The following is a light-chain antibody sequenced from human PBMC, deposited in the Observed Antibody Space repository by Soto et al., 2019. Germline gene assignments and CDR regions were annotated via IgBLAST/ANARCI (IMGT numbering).Light chain of an antibody. Sequence: DIQMTQSPSTLSGSVGDRVTITCRASQTISSWLAWYQQKPGKAPKLLIYKASTLKSGVPSRFSGSGSGTEFTLTISSLQPEDFATYYCLQHNSYPHFGQGTRLEIK. CDR2: KAS. CDR3: LQHNSYPH. J-gene: IGKJ5*01. V-gene: IGKV1-5*03. CDR1: QTISSW.